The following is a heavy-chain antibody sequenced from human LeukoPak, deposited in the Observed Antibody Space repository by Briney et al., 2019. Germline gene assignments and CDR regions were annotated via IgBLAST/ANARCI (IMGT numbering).Heavy chain of an antibody. V-gene: IGHV3-7*01. CDR2: IKQDGSEK. Sequence: GGSLRLSCAASGFTFSSYWMSWVRRAPGKGLEWVANIKQDGSEKYYVDSVKGRFTISRDNAKNSLYLQMNSLRAEDTAVYYCAGPRLTTGDAFDIWGQGTMVTVSS. D-gene: IGHD1-14*01. CDR3: AGPRLTTGDAFDI. CDR1: GFTFSSYW. J-gene: IGHJ3*02.